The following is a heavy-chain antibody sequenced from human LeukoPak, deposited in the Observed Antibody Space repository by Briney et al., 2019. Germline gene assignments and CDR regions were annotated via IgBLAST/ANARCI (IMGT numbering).Heavy chain of an antibody. V-gene: IGHV4-30-4*01. D-gene: IGHD3-10*01. CDR1: GGSISSGDYY. CDR2: IYYSAST. CDR3: ARERGGVWFGELSPFDY. Sequence: SQTLSLTCTVAGGSISSGDYYWSWLRQPPGKGLEWIGYIYYSASTYYNPSLKSPVTISVYTSKNQFSLPLSCVTAADTAVYSCARERGGVWFGELSPFDYWGQGTLVTVSS. J-gene: IGHJ4*02.